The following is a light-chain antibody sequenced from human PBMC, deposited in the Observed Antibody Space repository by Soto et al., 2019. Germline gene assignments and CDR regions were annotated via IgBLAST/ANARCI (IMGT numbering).Light chain of an antibody. CDR3: QQYGGSPWT. V-gene: IGKV3-11*01. Sequence: EIVLTQSPATLSLSPGERATLSCRASQSVTNSLAWYQQKPGQAPRVLIYDASNRETGIPALFSGSGAGTECTLTISRLEHEDFAVVYCQQYGGSPWTFGQGTKVDIK. CDR1: QSVTNS. J-gene: IGKJ1*01. CDR2: DAS.